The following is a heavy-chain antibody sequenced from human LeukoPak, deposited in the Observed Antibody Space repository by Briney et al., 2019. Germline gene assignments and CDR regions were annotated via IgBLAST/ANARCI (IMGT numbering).Heavy chain of an antibody. CDR3: AVAYCGGECYYVNY. CDR1: GFTVSSNY. J-gene: IGHJ4*02. Sequence: GGSLRLSCAASGFTVSSNYMSWVRQAPGKGLEWVSGISDSGGRTLYADSVKGRFTISRDNSKNTLYLQMNSLRAEDTAVYYCAVAYCGGECYYVNYWGQGTLVTVSS. CDR2: ISDSGGRT. D-gene: IGHD2-21*01. V-gene: IGHV3-23*01.